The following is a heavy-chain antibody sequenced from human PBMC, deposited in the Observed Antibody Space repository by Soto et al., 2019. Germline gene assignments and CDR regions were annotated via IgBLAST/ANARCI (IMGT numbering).Heavy chain of an antibody. CDR3: VRGVYDEDGSADPLFFFEN. CDR2: ISSSGAYL. D-gene: IGHD3-22*01. V-gene: IGHV3-21*01. CDR1: GFTFRRNN. J-gene: IGHJ4*02. Sequence: PGGSLRLSCAASGFTFRRNNMNWGRQAPGKGLEWVASISSSGAYLYYADSVQGRFIISRDNFQNSLFLQMNNLRADDTAVYYCVRGVYDEDGSADPLFFFENWGQGTPVTVSS.